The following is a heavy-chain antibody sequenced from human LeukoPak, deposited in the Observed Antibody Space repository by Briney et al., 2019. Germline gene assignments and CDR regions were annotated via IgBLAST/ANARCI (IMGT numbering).Heavy chain of an antibody. CDR3: ARRGIAAPPRGYFDY. D-gene: IGHD6-6*01. Sequence: ASVKVSCKASGYTFTGYYMHWVRQAPGLGLEWMGWINPNSGGKNYAQKFQGRVTMTRDTAISTAYMELSRLRSDDTAVYYCARRGIAAPPRGYFDYWGQGTLVTVSS. CDR1: GYTFTGYY. CDR2: INPNSGGK. J-gene: IGHJ4*02. V-gene: IGHV1-2*02.